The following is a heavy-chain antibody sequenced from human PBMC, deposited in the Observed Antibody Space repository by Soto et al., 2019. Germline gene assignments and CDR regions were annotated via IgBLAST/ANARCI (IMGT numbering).Heavy chain of an antibody. J-gene: IGHJ4*02. V-gene: IGHV3-23*01. CDR3: AKILGGCSGGSCSTYDD. Sequence: GGSLRLSCAVSGFTFRNYAMTWVRQAPGKELEWVSTVSGSGDRTYYADSVKGRFTISRDNSKSALFLQMNSLRAEDTAVYYCAKILGGCSGGSCSTYDDWGQGTQVTVSS. CDR2: VSGSGDRT. D-gene: IGHD2-15*01. CDR1: GFTFRNYA.